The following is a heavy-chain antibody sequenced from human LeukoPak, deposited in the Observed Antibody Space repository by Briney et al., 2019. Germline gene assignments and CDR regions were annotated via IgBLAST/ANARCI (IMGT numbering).Heavy chain of an antibody. V-gene: IGHV4-34*01. CDR1: GFTFSDYY. D-gene: IGHD6-13*01. J-gene: IGHJ5*02. CDR2: INHSGST. CDR3: ARHGVSLNWFDP. Sequence: GSLRLSCAASGFTFSDYYMSWIRQAPGKGLEWVGEINHSGSTNYNPSLKSRVTISVDTSKNQFSLKLSSVTAADTAVYYCARHGVSLNWFDPWGQGTLVTVSS.